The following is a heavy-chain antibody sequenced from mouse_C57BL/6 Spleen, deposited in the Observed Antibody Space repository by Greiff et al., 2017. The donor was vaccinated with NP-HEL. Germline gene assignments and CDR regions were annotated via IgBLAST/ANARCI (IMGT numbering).Heavy chain of an antibody. J-gene: IGHJ1*03. D-gene: IGHD1-1*01. Sequence: VMLVESGPELVKPGASVKISCKASGYAFSSSWMNWVKQRPGKGLEWIGRIYPGDGDTNYNGKFKGKATLTADKSSSTAYMQLSSLTSEDSAVYFCARGKDYYGSSHWYFDVWGTGTTVTVSS. CDR1: GYAFSSSW. CDR3: ARGKDYYGSSHWYFDV. V-gene: IGHV1-82*01. CDR2: IYPGDGDT.